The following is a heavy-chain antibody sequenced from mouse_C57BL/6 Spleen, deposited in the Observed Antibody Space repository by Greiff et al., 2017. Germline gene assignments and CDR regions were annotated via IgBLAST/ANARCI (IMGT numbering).Heavy chain of an antibody. J-gene: IGHJ3*01. V-gene: IGHV2-2*01. CDR1: GFSLTNYD. CDR3: ARGGTHYDRFAY. Sequence: QVQLKESGPGLVQPSQSLSITCTVSGFSLTNYDVHWVRQSPGKGLEWLGLIWSGGSTDYNAAFISRLSISKDNSKSQDFFKMNSLQADDTAIYYCARGGTHYDRFAYWGQGTLVTVSS. D-gene: IGHD2-4*01. CDR2: IWSGGST.